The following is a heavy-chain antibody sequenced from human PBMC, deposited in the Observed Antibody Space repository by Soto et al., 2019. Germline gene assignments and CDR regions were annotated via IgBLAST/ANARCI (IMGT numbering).Heavy chain of an antibody. CDR1: GYTFTSCG. Sequence: GASVKVSCKASGYTFTSCGISWVRQAPGQGLEWMGWISAYNGNTNYAQKLQGRVTMTTDTSTSTAYMELRSLRSDDTAVYYCARDLLLXIAALDSSGWSGNWFDPWGQGTLVTVSS. CDR2: ISAYNGNT. D-gene: IGHD6-19*01. J-gene: IGHJ5*02. V-gene: IGHV1-18*04. CDR3: ARDLLLXIAALDSSGWSGNWFDP.